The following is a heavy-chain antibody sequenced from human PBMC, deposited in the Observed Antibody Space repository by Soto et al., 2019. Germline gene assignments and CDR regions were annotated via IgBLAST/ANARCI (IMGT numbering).Heavy chain of an antibody. CDR3: ARERYSSGWIDAFDI. Sequence: EVQLVESGGGLVQPGGSLRLSCAASGFTVSSNYMSWVRQAPGKGLEWVSVIFTGGSTYYADSVKGRFTISRHSSKNTVYLQMNTLRAEDTAVYYCARERYSSGWIDAFDIWGQVTMVTVSS. V-gene: IGHV3-53*04. CDR2: IFTGGST. CDR1: GFTVSSNY. D-gene: IGHD6-19*01. J-gene: IGHJ3*02.